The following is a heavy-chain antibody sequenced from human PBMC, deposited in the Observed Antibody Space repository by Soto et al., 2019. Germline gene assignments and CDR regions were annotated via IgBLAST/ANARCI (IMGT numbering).Heavy chain of an antibody. V-gene: IGHV1-69*01. J-gene: IGHJ5*02. CDR2: IIPIFGTA. CDR1: GGTFSSYA. CDR3: AKLTRMVRGVWYWFDP. D-gene: IGHD3-10*01. Sequence: QVQLVQSGAEVKKPGSSVKVSCKASGGTFSSYAISWVRQAPGQGLEWMGGIIPIFGTANYAQTFQGRVTITADESTSTAYRELSSLRSEDTAVYYCAKLTRMVRGVWYWFDPWGQGTLVTVSS.